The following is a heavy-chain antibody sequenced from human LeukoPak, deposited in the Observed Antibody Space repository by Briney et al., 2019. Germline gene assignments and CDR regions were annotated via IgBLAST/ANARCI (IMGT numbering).Heavy chain of an antibody. D-gene: IGHD6-19*01. CDR1: GFTFSSYA. CDR2: ISGSGGST. J-gene: IGHJ4*02. Sequence: GGSLRLSCAASGFTFSSYAMSWVRQAPGKGLEWVSAISGSGGSTYYADSVKGRFTISRDNSKNTLYLQMNSLRAEDTAVYYCAKGRREQWLVPLDYWGQGTLITVSS. CDR3: AKGRREQWLVPLDY. V-gene: IGHV3-23*01.